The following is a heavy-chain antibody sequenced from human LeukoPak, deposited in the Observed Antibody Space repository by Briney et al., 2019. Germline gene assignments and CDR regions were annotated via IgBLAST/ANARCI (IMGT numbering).Heavy chain of an antibody. D-gene: IGHD3-10*01. J-gene: IGHJ4*02. V-gene: IGHV3-30*02. CDR2: IRYDGSNK. CDR1: GFTFSSYW. Sequence: GGSLRLSCAASGFTFSSYWMHWVRQAPGKGLEWVAFIRYDGSNKYYADSVKGRFTISRDNSKNTLYLQMNSLRAEDTAVYYCAKGSWFGELLGYWGQGTLVTVSS. CDR3: AKGSWFGELLGY.